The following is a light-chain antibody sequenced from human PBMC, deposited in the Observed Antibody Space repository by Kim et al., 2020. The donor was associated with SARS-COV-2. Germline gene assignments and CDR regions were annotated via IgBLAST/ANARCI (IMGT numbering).Light chain of an antibody. J-gene: IGKJ1*01. CDR1: QNIRSH. CDR3: QQYHNWWT. V-gene: IGKV3-15*01. CDR2: AVS. Sequence: EIVMTQSPATLSVSPGERATVSCRASQNIRSHLAWYQQKPGQAPRLLMYAVSTRAIGIPARFSGSGSGTEFTLTINSLQSDDFAVYHCQQYHNWWTFGQGTKVDIK.